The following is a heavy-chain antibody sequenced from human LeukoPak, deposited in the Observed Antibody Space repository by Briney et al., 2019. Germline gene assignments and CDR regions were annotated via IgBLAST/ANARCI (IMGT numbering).Heavy chain of an antibody. CDR1: GFTFSSYS. D-gene: IGHD5-18*01. J-gene: IGHJ4*02. Sequence: GGSLRLSCEASGFTFSSYSMNWVRQAPGKGLEWVSYISSSSSTIYYADSVKGRFTISRDNAKNSLYLQMNSLRAEDMALYYCAKDISGYSYGFDYWGQGTLVTVSS. CDR2: ISSSSSTI. CDR3: AKDISGYSYGFDY. V-gene: IGHV3-48*04.